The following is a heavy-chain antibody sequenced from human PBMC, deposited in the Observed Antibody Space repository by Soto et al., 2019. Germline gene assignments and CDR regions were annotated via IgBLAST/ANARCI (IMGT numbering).Heavy chain of an antibody. Sequence: VRLSCAASGFTFSSYWMHWVRQAPVKGLVWVSRINSDGSSTSYADSVKCRFTISRDNAKNTLYLQMSSLRAEDTAVYYCARDWSTYYYGMDVWGQGTTVTVSS. D-gene: IGHD4-17*01. V-gene: IGHV3-74*01. CDR2: INSDGSST. CDR1: GFTFSSYW. CDR3: ARDWSTYYYGMDV. J-gene: IGHJ6*02.